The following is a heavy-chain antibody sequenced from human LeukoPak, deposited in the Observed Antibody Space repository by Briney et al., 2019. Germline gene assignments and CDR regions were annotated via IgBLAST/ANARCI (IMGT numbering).Heavy chain of an antibody. CDR2: IYYSGST. CDR3: ARQFLGPNYYYGMDV. V-gene: IGHV4-59*08. J-gene: IGHJ6*02. Sequence: PSETLSLTCTVSGGSISSYYWSWIRQPPGKGLEWIGYIYYSGSTNYNPSLESRVTISVDTSKNQFSLKLSSVTAADTAVYYCARQFLGPNYYYGMDVWGQGTTVTVSS. D-gene: IGHD7-27*01. CDR1: GGSISSYY.